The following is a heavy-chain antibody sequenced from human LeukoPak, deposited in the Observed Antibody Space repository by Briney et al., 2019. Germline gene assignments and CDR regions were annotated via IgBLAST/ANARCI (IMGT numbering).Heavy chain of an antibody. CDR1: GGSIITYY. Sequence: PSETLSLTCTVSGGSIITYYWSWIRQPAGKGLEWIGHMYYSGTTSYNPSLKSRVTISVDTSKNQFSLKLSSVTAADTAVYYCARAGYSSSWYRYYYYYYMDVWGKGTTVTVSS. CDR2: MYYSGTT. D-gene: IGHD6-13*01. V-gene: IGHV4-59*01. CDR3: ARAGYSSSWYRYYYYYYMDV. J-gene: IGHJ6*03.